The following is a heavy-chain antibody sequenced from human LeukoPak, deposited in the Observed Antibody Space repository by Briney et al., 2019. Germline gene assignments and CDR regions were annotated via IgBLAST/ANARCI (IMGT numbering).Heavy chain of an antibody. CDR3: ARDLYKSGWLVRGMDV. D-gene: IGHD6-19*01. V-gene: IGHV4-4*07. Sequence: PSETLSLTCTVSGGSISSYYWSWIRQPAGKGLEWVGRIYTSGSTNYNPSLKSQVTMSVDTSKNQFSLKLSSVTAADTAVYYCARDLYKSGWLVRGMDVWGQGTTVTVSS. CDR1: GGSISSYY. J-gene: IGHJ6*02. CDR2: IYTSGST.